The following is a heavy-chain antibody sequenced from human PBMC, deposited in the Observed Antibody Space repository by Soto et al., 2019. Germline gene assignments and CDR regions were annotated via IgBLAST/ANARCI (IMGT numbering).Heavy chain of an antibody. V-gene: IGHV1-3*01. CDR2: INAGNGNT. CDR1: GYTFTSYA. D-gene: IGHD2-15*01. CDR3: ARELLGY. Sequence: ASVKVSCKASGYTFTSYAMHWVRQAPGQRLEWMGWINAGNGNTKYPQKFQGRVTITRDTSASTAYMELSSLRSEDTAVYYCARELLGYWGQGTLVTVSS. J-gene: IGHJ4*02.